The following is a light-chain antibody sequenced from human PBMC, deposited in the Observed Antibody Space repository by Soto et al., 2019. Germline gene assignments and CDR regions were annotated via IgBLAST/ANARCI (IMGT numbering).Light chain of an antibody. CDR3: CSYAGSSTPAV. Sequence: QFALTQPASVSGSPGQSITISCTGTSSDVGSYNLVSWYQQHPGKAPKLMIYEGSKRPSGVSNRFSGSKSGNTASLTISGLQAEDEADYYCCSYAGSSTPAVFGGGTQLTVL. CDR1: SSDVGSYNL. CDR2: EGS. V-gene: IGLV2-23*01. J-gene: IGLJ7*01.